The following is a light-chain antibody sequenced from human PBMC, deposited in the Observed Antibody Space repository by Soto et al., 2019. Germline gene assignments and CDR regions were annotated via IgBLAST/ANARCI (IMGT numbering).Light chain of an antibody. CDR3: CSYTASDIWG. CDR2: AVS. Sequence: QSVLTQPRSVSGAPGQSVTISCTGTNSDVGGYNFVYWYHQLPGKAPKLMISAVSQRPSGVHDRFSGSKSGTTASLTISGLQADVEADYFCCSYTASDIWGFGGGTKLTVL. CDR1: NSDVGGYNF. J-gene: IGLJ3*02. V-gene: IGLV2-11*01.